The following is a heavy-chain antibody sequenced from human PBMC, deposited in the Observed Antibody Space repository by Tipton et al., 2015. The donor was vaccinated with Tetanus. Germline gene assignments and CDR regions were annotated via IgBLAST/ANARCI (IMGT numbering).Heavy chain of an antibody. J-gene: IGHJ6*03. V-gene: IGHV4-39*01. Sequence: TLSLTCTVSGGSISSSSYYWGWIRQPPGKGLEWIGSIYYSGSTYYNPSLKSRLTISVDTSKNQFSLKRSSATAADTAVYYCARHVEQLVPYYYYYMDVWGEGTTVTVSS. CDR3: ARHVEQLVPYYYYYMDV. D-gene: IGHD6-6*01. CDR2: IYYSGST. CDR1: GGSISSSSYY.